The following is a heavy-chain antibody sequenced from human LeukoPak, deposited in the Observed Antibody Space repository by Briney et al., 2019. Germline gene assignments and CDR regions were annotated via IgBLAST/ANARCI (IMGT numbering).Heavy chain of an antibody. CDR1: GGSFTTYYYY. J-gene: IGHJ4*02. CDR3: ARQKTGIHFDY. V-gene: IGHV4-39*01. CDR2: IYYSGST. Sequence: SETLSLTCAVYGGSFTTYYYYWSWIRQPPGKGLEWIGSIYYSGSTYYDPSLKSRVTISADMSKNQFSLKLRSVTAADSAVYYCARQKTGIHFDYWGQGTLVTVSS. D-gene: IGHD1-1*01.